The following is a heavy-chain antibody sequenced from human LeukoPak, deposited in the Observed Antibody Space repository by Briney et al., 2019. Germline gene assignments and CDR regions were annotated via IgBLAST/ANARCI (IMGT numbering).Heavy chain of an antibody. V-gene: IGHV1-46*01. CDR1: GYTFTSYY. CDR2: INPSGGST. CDR3: ATYDSSGYSYFDY. D-gene: IGHD3-22*01. Sequence: ASVKVSCKASGYTFTSYYMHWVRQAPGQGLEWMRIINPSGGSTSYAQKFQGRVTMTRDTSTSTAYMELRSLRSDDTAVYYCATYDSSGYSYFDYWGQGTLVTVSS. J-gene: IGHJ4*02.